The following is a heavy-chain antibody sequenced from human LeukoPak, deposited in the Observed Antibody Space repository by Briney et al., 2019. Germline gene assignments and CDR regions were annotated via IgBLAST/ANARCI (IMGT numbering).Heavy chain of an antibody. D-gene: IGHD1-26*01. CDR2: VNADGGNT. CDR3: TKRVKYGGTWDHFAD. Sequence: PGGSLRLSCTVSGFTFSNYWMHWVRQAPGKGLVWVSTVNADGGNTYYADSVKGRFTISRDNSKSTLILQMNSLRVEDTALYYCTKRVKYGGTWDHFADWGQGTLVTVSS. J-gene: IGHJ4*02. CDR1: GFTFSNYW. V-gene: IGHV3-23*01.